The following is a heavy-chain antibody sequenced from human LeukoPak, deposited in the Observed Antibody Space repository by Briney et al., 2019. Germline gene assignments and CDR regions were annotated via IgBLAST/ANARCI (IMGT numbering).Heavy chain of an antibody. CDR2: INSSSSYK. D-gene: IGHD3-3*01. V-gene: IGHV3-21*01. Sequence: GGSLRLSCAASGFTFSSYSMNWVRQPPGKGLEWVSSINSSSSYKYYACSVKGRFIISRDNAKNSLYLQMNRLRAEDAAVYYCARDARYYDFWSGYYQHFDYWGEGTLVTVSS. CDR3: ARDARYYDFWSGYYQHFDY. CDR1: GFTFSSYS. J-gene: IGHJ4*02.